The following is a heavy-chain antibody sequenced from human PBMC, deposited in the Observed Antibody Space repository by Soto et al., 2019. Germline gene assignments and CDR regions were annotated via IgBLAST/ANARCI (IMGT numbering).Heavy chain of an antibody. V-gene: IGHV6-1*01. J-gene: IGHJ4*02. D-gene: IGHD3-22*01. Sequence: TGSASWIKTARITDAWVWFKQTPSRGLEWPGRTYYRSKWYNHYAVSVKSRITVNPDTSKNQFSLQLNSVTPEDKAAYNCAKSGPDGYIGFCGQGTFGSLSS. CDR3: AKSGPDGYIGF. CDR2: TYYRSKWYN. CDR1: WIKTARITDA.